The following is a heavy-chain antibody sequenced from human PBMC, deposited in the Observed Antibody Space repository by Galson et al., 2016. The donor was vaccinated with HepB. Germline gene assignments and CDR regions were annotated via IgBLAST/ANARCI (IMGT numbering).Heavy chain of an antibody. Sequence: SLRLSCAASGFNFIDYYMTWVRQAPGKGLQWVSHISSRGSLINYADSVKGRFTISRDNARNSLYLEMNSLRAEDTAIYYCARYSTVTNYYGMDVWGQGTTVTVSS. D-gene: IGHD4-17*01. CDR2: ISSRGSLI. V-gene: IGHV3-11*04. J-gene: IGHJ6*02. CDR3: ARYSTVTNYYGMDV. CDR1: GFNFIDYY.